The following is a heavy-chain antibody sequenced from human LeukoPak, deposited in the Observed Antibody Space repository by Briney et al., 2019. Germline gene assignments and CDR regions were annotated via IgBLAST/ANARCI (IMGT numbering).Heavy chain of an antibody. V-gene: IGHV3-66*01. CDR3: ARDCSGGSCYYYYYGMDV. D-gene: IGHD2-15*01. Sequence: GGSLRLSCAASGFTVSSNYMSWVRQAPGKGLEWVSVIYSGGSTYYADSVKGRFTISRDNSKNTLYLRMNSLRAEDTAVYYCARDCSGGSCYYYYYGMDVWGQGTTVTVSS. J-gene: IGHJ6*02. CDR2: IYSGGST. CDR1: GFTVSSNY.